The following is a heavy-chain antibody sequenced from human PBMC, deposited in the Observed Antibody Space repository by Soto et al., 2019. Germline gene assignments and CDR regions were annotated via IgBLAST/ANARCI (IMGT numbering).Heavy chain of an antibody. Sequence: QVQLVESGGGVVHPGTSLRLSCVASGFTFSNYDIHWVRQAPGKGLEWVALISYDARETYYLDSVKGRFTISRSNLKKEMYLQMNSLRPEDTAMYYCASSGYDRPVANDHYAMDVWGQGTSVTVSS. J-gene: IGHJ6*02. CDR2: ISYDARET. D-gene: IGHD5-12*01. CDR1: GFTFSNYD. V-gene: IGHV3-30*04. CDR3: ASSGYDRPVANDHYAMDV.